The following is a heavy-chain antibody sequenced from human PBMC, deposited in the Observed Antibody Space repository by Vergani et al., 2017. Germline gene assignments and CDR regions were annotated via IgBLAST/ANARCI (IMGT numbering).Heavy chain of an antibody. Sequence: VQLVESGGGLVKPGGSLRLSCAASGFTFSSYSMNWVRQAPGKGLEWVAVIWYDGSNKYYADSVKGRFTISRDNSKNTLYLQMNSLRAEDTAVYYCARVQWLVQSFDYWGQGTLVTVSS. CDR2: IWYDGSNK. CDR3: ARVQWLVQSFDY. CDR1: GFTFSSYS. J-gene: IGHJ4*02. V-gene: IGHV3-33*08. D-gene: IGHD6-19*01.